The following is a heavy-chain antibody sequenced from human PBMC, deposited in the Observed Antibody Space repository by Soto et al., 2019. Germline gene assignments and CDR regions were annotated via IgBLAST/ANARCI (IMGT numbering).Heavy chain of an antibody. Sequence: SGPTLVNPTQTLTLTCTFSGFSLSTSGVGVGWIRQPPGKALEWLALIYWDDDKRYSTTLKSRLTITKDTSKKQVDLTITNMEPVDTATYYCAHRPSYCSGGSCYSGFDYWGQ. J-gene: IGHJ4*02. CDR3: AHRPSYCSGGSCYSGFDY. D-gene: IGHD2-15*01. CDR2: IYWDDDK. CDR1: GFSLSTSGVG. V-gene: IGHV2-5*02.